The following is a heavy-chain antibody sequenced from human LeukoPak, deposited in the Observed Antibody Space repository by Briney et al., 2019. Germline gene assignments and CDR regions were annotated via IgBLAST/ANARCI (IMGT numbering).Heavy chain of an antibody. V-gene: IGHV4-59*13. J-gene: IGHJ2*01. CDR1: GGSIRSYF. Sequence: SETLSLTCTVSGGSIRSYFFWTWIRQPPGKGLEWIGYIDHTGSTRYNPSLESRATISVDTSKSRFSLNLSSVTAADTAVYYCARVHSGSYGYWYFDLWGRGTLVTVSS. D-gene: IGHD1-26*01. CDR2: IDHTGST. CDR3: ARVHSGSYGYWYFDL.